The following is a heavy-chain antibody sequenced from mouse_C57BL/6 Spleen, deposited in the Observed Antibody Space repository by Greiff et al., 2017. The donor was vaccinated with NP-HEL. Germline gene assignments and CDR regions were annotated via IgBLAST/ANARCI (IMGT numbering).Heavy chain of an antibody. Sequence: DVMLVESGGGLVKPGGSLKLSCAASGFTFSDYGMHWVRQAPEKGLEWVAYISSGSSTIYYADTVKGRFTISRDNAKNTLFLQMTSLRSEDTAMYYCARSASYYGKDYAMDYWGQGTSVTVSS. V-gene: IGHV5-17*01. D-gene: IGHD2-10*01. CDR2: ISSGSSTI. J-gene: IGHJ4*01. CDR1: GFTFSDYG. CDR3: ARSASYYGKDYAMDY.